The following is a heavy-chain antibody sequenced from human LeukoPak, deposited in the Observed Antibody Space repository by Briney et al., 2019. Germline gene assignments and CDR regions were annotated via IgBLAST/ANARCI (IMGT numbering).Heavy chain of an antibody. J-gene: IGHJ4*02. CDR1: GGSISSYY. CDR3: ARYSGSYSVPYYLDY. Sequence: SETLSLTCTVSGGSISSYYWSWIRQPPGKGLEWIRYIYYSGSTNYNPSLKSRVTISVDTSKNQFSLKLSSVTAADTAVYYCARYSGSYSVPYYLDYWGQGTLVTVSS. D-gene: IGHD1-26*01. V-gene: IGHV4-59*01. CDR2: IYYSGST.